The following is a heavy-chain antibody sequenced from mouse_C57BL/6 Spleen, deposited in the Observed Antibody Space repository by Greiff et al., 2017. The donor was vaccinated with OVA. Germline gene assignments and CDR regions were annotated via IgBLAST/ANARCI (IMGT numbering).Heavy chain of an antibody. Sequence: EVHLVESGAELVRPGASVKLSCTASGFNIKDYYMHWVKQRPEQGLEWIGRIDPEDGDTEYAPKFQGKATMTADTSSNTAYLQLSSLTSEDTAVYYCTPIYYGNQAWFAYWGQGTLVTVSA. J-gene: IGHJ3*01. CDR2: IDPEDGDT. CDR1: GFNIKDYY. V-gene: IGHV14-1*01. CDR3: TPIYYGNQAWFAY. D-gene: IGHD2-1*01.